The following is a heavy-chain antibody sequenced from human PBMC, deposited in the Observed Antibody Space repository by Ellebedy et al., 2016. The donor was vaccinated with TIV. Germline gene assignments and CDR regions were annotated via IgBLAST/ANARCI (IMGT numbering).Heavy chain of an antibody. D-gene: IGHD4-17*01. Sequence: GGSLRLSCVASGFSFSSYWMSWVRQAPGKGLEWVANIRQDGSEKYYVDSVKGRFTISGDTAKKSLYLHLNSLRAEDTAMYYCATDGSYGDYLSPTHAFVIWGQGTMVTVSS. J-gene: IGHJ3*02. CDR2: IRQDGSEK. CDR3: ATDGSYGDYLSPTHAFVI. CDR1: GFSFSSYW. V-gene: IGHV3-7*01.